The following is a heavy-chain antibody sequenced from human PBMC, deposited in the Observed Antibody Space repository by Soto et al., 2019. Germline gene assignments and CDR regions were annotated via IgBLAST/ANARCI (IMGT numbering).Heavy chain of an antibody. J-gene: IGHJ6*02. V-gene: IGHV1-3*01. Sequence: ASVKVSCKASGYTFTSYAMHWVRQAPGQSLEWMGWINAGNGNTKYSQKFQGRVTITRDTSASTAYMELSSLRSEDTAVYYCARGHSSSSHYYYYYGMDVWGQGTTVTVSS. CDR1: GYTFTSYA. CDR2: INAGNGNT. D-gene: IGHD6-6*01. CDR3: ARGHSSSSHYYYYYGMDV.